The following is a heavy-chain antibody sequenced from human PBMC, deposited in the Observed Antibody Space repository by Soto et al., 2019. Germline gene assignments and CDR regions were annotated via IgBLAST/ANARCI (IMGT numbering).Heavy chain of an antibody. CDR3: ARGRKVYSSTWFVD. Sequence: QVELQQWGAGLLKPSETLSLTCAVYGGSFSGYSWSWIRQPPGKGLEWIGEINHSGSTNYNPSFKTRDNIAVDTSKNQFSLKLSSVTAADTAVYYCARGRKVYSSTWFVDWGQGTLVTVSS. J-gene: IGHJ4*02. V-gene: IGHV4-34*01. D-gene: IGHD6-13*01. CDR1: GGSFSGYS. CDR2: INHSGST.